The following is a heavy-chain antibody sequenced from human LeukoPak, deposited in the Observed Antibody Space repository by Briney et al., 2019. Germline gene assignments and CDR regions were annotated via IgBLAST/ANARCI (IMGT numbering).Heavy chain of an antibody. CDR2: ISSSSSYI. V-gene: IGHV3-21*01. D-gene: IGHD3-10*01. CDR1: GFTFSSYS. J-gene: IGHJ4*02. Sequence: GGSLRLSRAASGFTFSSYSMNWVRQAPGKGLEWVSSISSSSSYIYYADSVKGRFTISRDNAKNSLYLQMNSLRAEDTAVYYCARDFHSGVRGVILKYFDYWGQGTLVTVSS. CDR3: ARDFHSGVRGVILKYFDY.